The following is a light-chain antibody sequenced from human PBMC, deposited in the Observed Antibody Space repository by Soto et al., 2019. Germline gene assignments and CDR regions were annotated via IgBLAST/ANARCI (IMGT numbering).Light chain of an antibody. CDR2: GAS. CDR3: QHFGSSPPWP. CDR1: QSVGSS. V-gene: IGKV3-15*01. J-gene: IGKJ1*01. Sequence: EIVMTQSPATLSVSPGERATLSCRASQSVGSSLAWFQQEPGQAPRLLIYGASTRATGIPARFSGSGSGTEFTLTISSLQSEEFAVYFCQHFGSSPPWPFGQVNKADI.